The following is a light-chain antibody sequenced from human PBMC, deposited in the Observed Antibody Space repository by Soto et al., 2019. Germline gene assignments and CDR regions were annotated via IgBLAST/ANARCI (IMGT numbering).Light chain of an antibody. CDR2: AAS. CDR3: QQSHNSPLT. J-gene: IGKJ3*01. Sequence: DIQMTQSPSSLSASVGARVTITCRASLGVANYLNWYQHKPGEAPKLLIYAASRLQSGVPSRFTGRGSGTDFTLTISSLQPEDFATYYCQQSHNSPLTFGPGTKVDFK. V-gene: IGKV1-39*01. CDR1: LGVANY.